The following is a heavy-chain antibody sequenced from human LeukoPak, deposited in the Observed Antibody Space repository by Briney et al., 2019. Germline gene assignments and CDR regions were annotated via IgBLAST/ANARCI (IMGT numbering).Heavy chain of an antibody. V-gene: IGHV3-33*01. CDR2: IWYDGSNK. D-gene: IGHD1-26*01. Sequence: GRSLRLSCAASGFTFSSYGMHWARQAPGKGLEWGAVIWYDGSNKYYADSVKGRFTITRDNSKNTLYLQMNSLRAEDTAVYYCARDGPIEATTLDYWGQGTLVTVSS. CDR3: ARDGPIEATTLDY. J-gene: IGHJ4*02. CDR1: GFTFSSYG.